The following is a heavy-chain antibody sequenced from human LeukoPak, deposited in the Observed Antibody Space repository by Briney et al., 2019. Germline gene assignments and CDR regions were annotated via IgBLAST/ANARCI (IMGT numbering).Heavy chain of an antibody. V-gene: IGHV3-23*01. CDR1: GFTFTSYA. D-gene: IGHD3-10*01. J-gene: IGHJ4*02. CDR2: ISGSGGTT. CDR3: AKRGIVIRAVIIVGFHKEAYYFDY. Sequence: PGGSLRLSCAASGFTFTSYAMAWVRQAPGKGLEWVSSISGSGGTTYYADSVKGRFTISRDNPKNTLCLQMNSLRAEDTAVYFCAKRGIVIRAVIIVGFHKEAYYFDYWGQGALVTVSS.